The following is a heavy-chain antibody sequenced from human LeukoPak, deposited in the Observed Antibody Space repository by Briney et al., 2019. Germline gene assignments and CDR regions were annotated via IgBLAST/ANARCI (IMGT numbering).Heavy chain of an antibody. CDR2: IRGSGDYS. CDR3: AKGLFDWLSDTDY. J-gene: IGHJ4*02. CDR1: GFTFSGCA. V-gene: IGHV3-23*01. Sequence: GGSLRLSCAASGFTFSGCAMSWVRQAPGKGLEWVSAIRGSGDYSYYADSVKGRFTISRDNSKNTLYLQMNSLRAEDTAIYYCAKGLFDWLSDTDYWGQGTLATVSS. D-gene: IGHD3-9*01.